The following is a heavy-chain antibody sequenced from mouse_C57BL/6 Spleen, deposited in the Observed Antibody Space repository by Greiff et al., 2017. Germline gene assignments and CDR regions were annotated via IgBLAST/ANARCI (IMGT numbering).Heavy chain of an antibody. Sequence: EVQLQQSGPELVKPGASVKISCKASGYSFTGYYMNWVKQSPEKSLEWIGEINPSTGGTTYNQKSKAKATLTVDKSSSTAYMQLKSLTSEDSAVYYCARDQAWFAYWGQGTLVTVSA. CDR2: INPSTGGT. CDR3: ARDQAWFAY. J-gene: IGHJ3*01. CDR1: GYSFTGYY. V-gene: IGHV1-42*01.